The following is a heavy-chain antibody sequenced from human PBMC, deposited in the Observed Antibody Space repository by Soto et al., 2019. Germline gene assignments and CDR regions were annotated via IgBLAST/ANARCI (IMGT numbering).Heavy chain of an antibody. CDR3: ARVLRVPIFSEGNPEDY. J-gene: IGHJ4*02. V-gene: IGHV1-18*04. Sequence: QVQLVQSGAEVKKPGASVKVSCKASGYTFTSYGISWVRQAPGQGLEWMGWISAYNGNTDYAQKLQGRVTMTTDTSTRTDYMELRSLRSDATAEYYCARVLRVPIFSEGNPEDYWGQGTLVTVSS. CDR2: ISAYNGNT. CDR1: GYTFTSYG. D-gene: IGHD3-9*01.